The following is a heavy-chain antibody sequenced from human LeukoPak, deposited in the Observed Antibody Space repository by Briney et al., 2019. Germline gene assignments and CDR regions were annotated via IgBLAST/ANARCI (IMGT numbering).Heavy chain of an antibody. J-gene: IGHJ4*02. CDR1: GFTFSSYG. D-gene: IGHD3-3*01. CDR3: AREGLVEYYDFWSGYSKPTHFDY. V-gene: IGHV3-48*01. CDR2: ISSSSSTI. Sequence: PGGSLRLSCAASGFTFSSYGMHWVRQAPGKGLEWVSYISSSSSTIYYADSVKGRFTISRDNAKNSLYLQMNSLRAEDTAVYYCAREGLVEYYDFWSGYSKPTHFDYWGQGTLVTVSS.